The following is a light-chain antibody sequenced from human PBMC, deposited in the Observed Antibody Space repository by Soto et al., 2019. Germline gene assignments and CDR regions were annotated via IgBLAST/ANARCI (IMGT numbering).Light chain of an antibody. Sequence: DIQMTQSPSTLSASVGDRVTITFRASQSISSWLAWYQQKPGKAPKLLIYDVSSLESGVPSRFSGSGSGTEFTLTISSLQPDDFATYYCQHYNSYSEAFGQGTKVDI. CDR3: QHYNSYSEA. J-gene: IGKJ1*01. V-gene: IGKV1-5*01. CDR2: DVS. CDR1: QSISSW.